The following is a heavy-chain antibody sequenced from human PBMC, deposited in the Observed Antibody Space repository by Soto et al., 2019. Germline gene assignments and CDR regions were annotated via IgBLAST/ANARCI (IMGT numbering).Heavy chain of an antibody. CDR2: ISSSASYR. D-gene: IGHD1-26*01. V-gene: IGHV3-11*06. Sequence: QVPLVESGGRLVKPGGSLRLSCAASGFSFGDYYMSWIRQAPGKGLEWISFISSSASYRDYADYVRGRFTISRDNVNNSLYLQMNSLHVEDTAVYYCVKDGGDSGSSIAVNWGRGTLVTVAS. CDR1: GFSFGDYY. J-gene: IGHJ4*02. CDR3: VKDGGDSGSSIAVN.